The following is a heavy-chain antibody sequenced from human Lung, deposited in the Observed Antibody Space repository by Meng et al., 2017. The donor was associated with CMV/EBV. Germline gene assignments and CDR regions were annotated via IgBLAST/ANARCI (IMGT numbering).Heavy chain of an antibody. Sequence: SCTTSGFTFGNYSMSWVRQAPGKGLEWVGFIRSKPYGGTTDYAASVKCRFTISRDDSKSIAYLQMNSRKTEDTAIYSSAQNYDFFAFWGQGNRVTVSS. D-gene: IGHD3-3*01. CDR1: GFTFGNYS. CDR3: AQNYDFFAF. J-gene: IGHJ4*02. CDR2: IRSKPYGGTT. V-gene: IGHV3-49*04.